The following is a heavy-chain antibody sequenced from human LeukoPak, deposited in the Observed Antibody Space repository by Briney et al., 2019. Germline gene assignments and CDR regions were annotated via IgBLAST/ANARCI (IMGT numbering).Heavy chain of an antibody. CDR2: IYYSGST. Sequence: SETLSLTCTVSGGSISTYYWSWVRQSPGKGLEWIGHIYYSGSTNYNPSLKSRVAMSVDTSKNQFSLKLSSVTAADTAVYYCARGSSRGSYLAWGQGTLVTVSS. V-gene: IGHV4-59*01. CDR3: ARGSSRGSYLA. CDR1: GGSISTYY. D-gene: IGHD1-26*01. J-gene: IGHJ5*02.